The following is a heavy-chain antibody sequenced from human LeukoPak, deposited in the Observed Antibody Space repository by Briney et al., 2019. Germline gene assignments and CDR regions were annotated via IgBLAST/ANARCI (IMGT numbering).Heavy chain of an antibody. J-gene: IGHJ5*02. V-gene: IGHV1-18*01. D-gene: IGHD1-20*01. CDR1: GYTFTSYG. Sequence: ASVKVSCKSSGYTFTSYGISWVRQAPGQGLEWMGWVSGYNDDTNYAQKFQGRVTMTTDTSTNTAYMELRSLRSDDTAVYYCARDWIIRTREDCFGPWGQGTPVTVSS. CDR3: ARDWIIRTREDCFGP. CDR2: VSGYNDDT.